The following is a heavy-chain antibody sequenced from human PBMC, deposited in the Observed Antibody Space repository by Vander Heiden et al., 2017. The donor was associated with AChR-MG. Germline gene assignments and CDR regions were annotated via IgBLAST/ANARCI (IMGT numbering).Heavy chain of an antibody. Sequence: QVQLVQSGAEVKKPGASVTVSCKASGYTFTSYYMHWVRQAPGQGLEWMGIINPSGGSTSYAQKFQGRVTMTRDTSTSTVYMELSSLRSEDTAVYYCRGGSYSELGDTFFDYWGQGTLVTVSS. D-gene: IGHD1-26*01. CDR1: GYTFTSYY. CDR3: RGGSYSELGDTFFDY. CDR2: INPSGGST. V-gene: IGHV1-46*01. J-gene: IGHJ4*02.